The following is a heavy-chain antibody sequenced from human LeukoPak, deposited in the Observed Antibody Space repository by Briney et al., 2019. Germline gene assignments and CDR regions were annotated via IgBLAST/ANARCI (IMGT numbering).Heavy chain of an antibody. CDR1: GFSLSTSGVG. J-gene: IGHJ5*02. Sequence: KESGPTLVKPTQTLTLTCTFSGFSLSTSGVGVGWIRQPPGKALEWLALIYWDDDKRYSPSLKSRLTITKDTSKNQVVLTMTNMDPVDTATYYCAHRRTNYYDSSGYWFDPWGQGTLVTVSS. V-gene: IGHV2-5*02. CDR2: IYWDDDK. CDR3: AHRRTNYYDSSGYWFDP. D-gene: IGHD3-22*01.